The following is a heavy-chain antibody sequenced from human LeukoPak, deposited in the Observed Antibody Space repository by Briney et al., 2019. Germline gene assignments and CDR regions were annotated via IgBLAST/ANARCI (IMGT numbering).Heavy chain of an antibody. CDR3: ARGLNNGYSSSWYVHWFDP. CDR2: INPNSGGT. J-gene: IGHJ5*02. V-gene: IGHV1-2*06. D-gene: IGHD6-13*01. CDR1: GYTFTGHY. Sequence: ASVKVSCKASGYTFTGHYMHWVRQAPAHALEWTGRINPNSGGTNYAQKSQRRVTMTRDTSISTVYMELSRLRSNDTAVYYWARGLNNGYSSSWYVHWFDPWGQGTLVTVSS.